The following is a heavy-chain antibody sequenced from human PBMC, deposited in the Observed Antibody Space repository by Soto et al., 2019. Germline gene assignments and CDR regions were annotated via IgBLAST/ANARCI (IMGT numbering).Heavy chain of an antibody. CDR1: GFTFSSYA. J-gene: IGHJ4*02. CDR2: ISGSGGTT. CDR3: AKAHLGNIVVVVAATPGY. V-gene: IGHV3-23*01. D-gene: IGHD2-15*01. Sequence: EVQLLESGGGLIQPGGSLRLSCAASGFTFSSYAMSWVRQAPGKGLEWVSSISGSGGTTYNADSVKGRFTVSRDNAKNTLYLQMSGLRAEDTAIYYCAKAHLGNIVVVVAATPGYWGQGTLVTVSS.